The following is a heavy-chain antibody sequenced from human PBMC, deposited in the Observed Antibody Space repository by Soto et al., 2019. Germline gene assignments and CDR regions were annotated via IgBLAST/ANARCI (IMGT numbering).Heavy chain of an antibody. Sequence: GGSLRLSCTASGFTFGDYAMSWFRQAPGKGREWVGFIRSKAYGGTTKHAASVKSRFTISRDDSKSIAYLQMNSLKPEDTAVYYCTAPKYYYYYMDVWGKGTTVTVSS. J-gene: IGHJ6*03. CDR1: GFTFGDYA. CDR3: TAPKYYYYYMDV. CDR2: IRSKAYGGTT. V-gene: IGHV3-49*03.